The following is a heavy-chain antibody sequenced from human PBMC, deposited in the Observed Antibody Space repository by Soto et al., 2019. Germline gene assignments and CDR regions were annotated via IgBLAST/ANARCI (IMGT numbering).Heavy chain of an antibody. CDR2: IYSAGSA. V-gene: IGHV3-66*01. D-gene: IGHD6-13*01. CDR1: GFTVSSYY. J-gene: IGHJ4*02. Sequence: EVQLVESGGGLVQPGGSLRLSCAASGFTVSSYYMSWVRQAPGKGLEWVSVIYSAGSADFADSVKGRFTISRDNSKNTLYLQMSSLRAEDTAVYYWARVPSSNYHYFDYWGQGTLVTVSS. CDR3: ARVPSSNYHYFDY.